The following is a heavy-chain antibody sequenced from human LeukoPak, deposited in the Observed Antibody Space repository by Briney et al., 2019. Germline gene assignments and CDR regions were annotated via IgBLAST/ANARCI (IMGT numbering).Heavy chain of an antibody. CDR2: MYLSGTT. J-gene: IGHJ4*02. V-gene: IGHV4-4*02. CDR1: GDSINSLDL. D-gene: IGHD3-22*01. CDR3: AGLVGRYSSGLYYYYFDY. Sequence: SETLSLTCTVSGDSINSLDLWSWVRQPPGKGLEWIGEMYLSGTTHSNPSVKSRVTISIDKSKNQFFLNLSSVTATDTAVYYCAGLVGRYSSGLYYYYFDYWGQGTLVTVSS.